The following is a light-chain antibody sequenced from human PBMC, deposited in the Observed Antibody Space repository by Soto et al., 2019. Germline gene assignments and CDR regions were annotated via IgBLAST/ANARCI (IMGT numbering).Light chain of an antibody. Sequence: QSLLTQPPSVSGAPGQRVTISCTGSSSNIGAGYDVHWYQQLPGTAPKLLIYGNSNRPSGVPDRFSGSKSGTSASLAITGIQAEDEADYYCQSYDSSLSALFGGGTKLTV. CDR2: GNS. CDR3: QSYDSSLSAL. CDR1: SSNIGAGYD. J-gene: IGLJ3*02. V-gene: IGLV1-40*01.